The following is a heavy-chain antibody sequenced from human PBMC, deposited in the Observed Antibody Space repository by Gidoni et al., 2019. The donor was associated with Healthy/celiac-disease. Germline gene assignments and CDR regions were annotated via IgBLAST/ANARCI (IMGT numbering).Heavy chain of an antibody. Sequence: EVQLVESGGGLVQPGGSLRLSCAASVFTVSSNYMSWVRQAPGKGLEWVSVIDSGGSTYYADSVKGRFTISRDNSKNTLYLQMNSLRAEDTAVYYCARDTNYGSGSHLVLNWGQGTLVTVSS. CDR2: IDSGGST. CDR3: ARDTNYGSGSHLVLN. V-gene: IGHV3-66*01. J-gene: IGHJ4*02. D-gene: IGHD3-10*01. CDR1: VFTVSSNY.